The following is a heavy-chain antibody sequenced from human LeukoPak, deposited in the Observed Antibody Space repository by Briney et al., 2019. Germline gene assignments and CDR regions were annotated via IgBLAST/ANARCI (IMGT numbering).Heavy chain of an antibody. CDR1: GGSFSGYY. CDR2: INHSGST. V-gene: IGHV4-34*01. J-gene: IGHJ5*02. D-gene: IGHD2-21*02. CDR3: ARLHCGGDCYSVGGWFDP. Sequence: SETLSLTCAVYGGSFSGYYWSWIRQPPGKGLEWIGEINHSGSTNYNPSLKSRVTISVDTSKNQFSLKLSSVTAADTAVYYCARLHCGGDCYSVGGWFDPWGQGTLVTVSS.